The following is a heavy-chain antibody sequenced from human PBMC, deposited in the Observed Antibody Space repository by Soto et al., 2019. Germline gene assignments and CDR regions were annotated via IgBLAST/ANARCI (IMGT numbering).Heavy chain of an antibody. J-gene: IGHJ5*02. D-gene: IGHD2-2*01. CDR1: GYTFTSYS. CDR2: INVYNGNT. Sequence: QVQLVQSGAEVKKPGASVKVSCKTSGYTFTSYSISWVRQATGQGLEWMGWINVYNGNTKYAQNLQGRVTMTTDTSTSTAYMELRSLRSDDTAVYYCARDLAVGWFDPWGQGTLVTVSS. V-gene: IGHV1-18*01. CDR3: ARDLAVGWFDP.